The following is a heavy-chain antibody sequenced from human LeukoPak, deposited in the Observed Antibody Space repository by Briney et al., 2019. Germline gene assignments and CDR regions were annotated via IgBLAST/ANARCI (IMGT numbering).Heavy chain of an antibody. CDR1: GYTFTSHG. V-gene: IGHV1-18*01. J-gene: IGHJ4*02. CDR2: ISTYNGNT. Sequence: APVKVSCKASGYTFTSHGISWVRQAPGQGLEWMGWISTYNGNTNYAQKLQGRVTMTTDTSTSTAYMELRSLRSDDTAVYYCARVPGRGSVKPFDYWGQGTLVTVSS. CDR3: ARVPGRGSVKPFDY. D-gene: IGHD1-26*01.